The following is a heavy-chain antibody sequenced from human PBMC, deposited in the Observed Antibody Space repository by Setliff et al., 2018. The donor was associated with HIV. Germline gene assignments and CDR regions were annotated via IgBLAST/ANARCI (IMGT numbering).Heavy chain of an antibody. Sequence: GASVKVSCKASGDSFARYGLRWVRQAPGQGLEWMGWISGFNGNTKYAQSFQDRVAMTTETATSTAYMDMRCLRSDDTAVYFCARVPYRSAWFSGGHDAFDIWGQGTMVTVS. J-gene: IGHJ3*02. CDR3: ARVPYRSAWFSGGHDAFDI. CDR2: ISGFNGNT. CDR1: GDSFARYG. D-gene: IGHD6-19*01. V-gene: IGHV1-18*01.